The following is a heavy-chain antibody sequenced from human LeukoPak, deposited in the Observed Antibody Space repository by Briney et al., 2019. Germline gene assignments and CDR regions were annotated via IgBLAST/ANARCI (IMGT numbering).Heavy chain of an antibody. CDR2: ISSSSSYI. CDR3: ARDGTIVVVPAEYFQH. J-gene: IGHJ1*01. CDR1: GFTFSSYS. Sequence: GGSLRLSCAASGFTFSSYSMNWVRQAPGKGLEWASSISSSSSYIYYADSVKGRFTISRDNAKNSLYLQMNSLRAEDTAVYYCARDGTIVVVPAEYFQHWGQGTRVTVSS. D-gene: IGHD3-22*01. V-gene: IGHV3-21*01.